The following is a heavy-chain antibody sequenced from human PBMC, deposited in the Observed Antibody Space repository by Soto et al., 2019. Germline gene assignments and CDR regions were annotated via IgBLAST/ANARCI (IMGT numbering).Heavy chain of an antibody. CDR2: SSSSGSSV. CDR1: GFTFSTYE. CDR3: VRYCSFTLCNGVATRTFDY. J-gene: IGHJ4*02. V-gene: IGHV3-48*03. Sequence: PGGSLRLSRAASGFTFSTYEMPWVRQAAWKGLWWFSCSSSSGSSVYYADSVKGRFTISRDNSRNSLYLQMNSLRDEDTALYYCVRYCSFTLCNGVATRTFDYCGQGARVTVSS. D-gene: IGHD5-12*01.